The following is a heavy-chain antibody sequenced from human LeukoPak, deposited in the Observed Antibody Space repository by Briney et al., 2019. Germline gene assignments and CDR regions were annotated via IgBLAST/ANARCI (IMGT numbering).Heavy chain of an antibody. CDR2: TYTNGNT. J-gene: IGHJ3*02. Sequence: PSQTLSLTCTVSGDSITSGHYYWSWIWQPAGKGLEWIGRTYTNGNTDYNPSLKSRATISLDTSNNQFSLQLNSVTAADTAMYYCAKSNGYGLVDIWGQGTMVTVSS. V-gene: IGHV4-61*02. CDR3: AKSNGYGLVDI. D-gene: IGHD3-10*01. CDR1: GDSITSGHYY.